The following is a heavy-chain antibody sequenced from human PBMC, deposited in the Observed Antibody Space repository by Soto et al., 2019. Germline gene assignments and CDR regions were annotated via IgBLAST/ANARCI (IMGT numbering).Heavy chain of an antibody. V-gene: IGHV1-18*01. CDR1: GYTFTSYG. CDR3: AGEVIAVARPWWFEP. J-gene: IGHJ5*02. CDR2: ISAYNGNT. Sequence: QVQLVQSGAEVKKPGASVKVSCKASGYTFTSYGISWVRQAPGQGLEWMGWISAYNGNTNYAQKLQGRVTMTTDTSKSSAYMELRSLRSDDTAVYYCAGEVIAVARPWWFEPWGQGTLVTVSS. D-gene: IGHD6-19*01.